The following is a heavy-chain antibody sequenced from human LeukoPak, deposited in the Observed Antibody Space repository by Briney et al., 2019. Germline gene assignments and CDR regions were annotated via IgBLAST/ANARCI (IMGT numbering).Heavy chain of an antibody. V-gene: IGHV1-69*13. CDR2: IIPIFGTA. J-gene: IGHJ4*02. Sequence: SVKVSCKASGGTFSSYAVSWVRQAPGQGLEWMGGIIPIFGTANYAQKFQGRVTITADESTSTAYMELSSLRSEDTAVYYCAEGEGNWNLLIYWGQGTLVTVSS. CDR1: GGTFSSYA. CDR3: AEGEGNWNLLIY. D-gene: IGHD1-20*01.